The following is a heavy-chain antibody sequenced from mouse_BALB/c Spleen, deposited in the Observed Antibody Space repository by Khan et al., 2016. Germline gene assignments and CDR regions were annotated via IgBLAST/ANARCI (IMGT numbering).Heavy chain of an antibody. CDR3: ARGGNYYFDY. D-gene: IGHD2-1*01. V-gene: IGHV5-6-5*01. CDR2: ISSGGST. Sequence: VQLKESGGGLVKPGGSLKLSCAASAFTFSSYAMSWVRQTPEKRLEWVASISSGGSTYYPDSVKGRFTISRDNARNILYLQMSSLRSEDTAMYYCARGGNYYFDYWGQGTTLTVSS. CDR1: AFTFSSYA. J-gene: IGHJ2*01.